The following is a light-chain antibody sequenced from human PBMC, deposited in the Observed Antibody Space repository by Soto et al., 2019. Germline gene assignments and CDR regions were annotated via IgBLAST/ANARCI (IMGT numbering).Light chain of an antibody. CDR3: AAWDDSLNGFV. CDR2: SNN. V-gene: IGLV1-44*01. Sequence: QSVLTQPPSASGTPGQRVTISCSGSISNIGSNTVDWYQELPGTAPKVLIYSNNQRPSGVPDRFSGSKSGTSASLAISGPQSEDEADYYCAAWDDSLNGFVFGTGTKLTVL. CDR1: ISNIGSNT. J-gene: IGLJ1*01.